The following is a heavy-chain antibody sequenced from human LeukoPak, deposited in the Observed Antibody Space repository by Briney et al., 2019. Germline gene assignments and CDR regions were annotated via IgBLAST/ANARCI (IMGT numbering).Heavy chain of an antibody. CDR1: GGSISSGGYY. J-gene: IGHJ3*02. Sequence: SETLSLTCTASGGSISSGGYYWSWIRQHPGKGLEWIGYIYYSGSTYYNPSLKSRVTISVDTSKNQFSLKLSSVTAADTAVYYCARDLGEGSYRLAHDAFDIWGQGTMVTVSS. CDR2: IYYSGST. CDR3: ARDLGEGSYRLAHDAFDI. D-gene: IGHD1-26*01. V-gene: IGHV4-31*03.